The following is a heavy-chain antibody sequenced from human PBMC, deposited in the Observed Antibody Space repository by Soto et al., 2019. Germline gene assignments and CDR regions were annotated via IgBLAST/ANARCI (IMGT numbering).Heavy chain of an antibody. Sequence: SVKVSCKASGGTFSSYAISWVRQAPGQGLERMGGIIPIFGTANYAQKFQGRVTITADESTSTAYMELSSLRSEDTAVYYCARGIRVATIHGPVDYWGQGTLVTVSS. J-gene: IGHJ4*02. CDR3: ARGIRVATIHGPVDY. D-gene: IGHD5-12*01. V-gene: IGHV1-69*13. CDR1: GGTFSSYA. CDR2: IIPIFGTA.